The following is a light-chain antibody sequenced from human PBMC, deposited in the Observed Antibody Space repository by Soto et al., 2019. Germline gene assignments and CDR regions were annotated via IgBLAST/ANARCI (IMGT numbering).Light chain of an antibody. CDR1: SSNIGKNT. CDR2: TDN. V-gene: IGLV1-44*01. Sequence: QSVLTQPPSASGTPGQRVTISCSGGSSNIGKNTVNWYQQLPGTAPKLLISTDNQMTSGVPDRFSGSKSGTSGSLAISGLKYGDEADYYCASWDDSLNGFVFGAGTKLTVL. CDR3: ASWDDSLNGFV. J-gene: IGLJ1*01.